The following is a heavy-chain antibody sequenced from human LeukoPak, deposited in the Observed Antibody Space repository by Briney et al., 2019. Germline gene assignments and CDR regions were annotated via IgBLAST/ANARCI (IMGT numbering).Heavy chain of an antibody. V-gene: IGHV3-23*01. J-gene: IGHJ1*01. CDR1: GFTFSSFA. Sequence: GGSLRLSCAASGFTFSSFAMSWVRQAPGKGLEWVSTITDSGDTTYSADSVKGRFTISRDNSKNTLYLQMNSLRAEDTAVYYCAKVSGGGSYHSEYFQHWGQGTLVTVSS. CDR2: ITDSGDTT. CDR3: AKVSGGGSYHSEYFQH. D-gene: IGHD1-26*01.